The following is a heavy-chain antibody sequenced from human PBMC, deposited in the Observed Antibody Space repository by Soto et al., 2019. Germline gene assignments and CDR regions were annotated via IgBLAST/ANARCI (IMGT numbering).Heavy chain of an antibody. D-gene: IGHD3-16*01. CDR2: TKNKANSYTT. V-gene: IGHV3-72*01. Sequence: GGSLRLSCAASGFTFSDRYMDWVRQAPGKGLEWVGRTKNKANSYTTEYAASVKGRFTISRDYSRDSVYLQMNSLKTDDTAVYYCTIEGAYPGPDFDYWGQGTLVTVSS. J-gene: IGHJ4*02. CDR1: GFTFSDRY. CDR3: TIEGAYPGPDFDY.